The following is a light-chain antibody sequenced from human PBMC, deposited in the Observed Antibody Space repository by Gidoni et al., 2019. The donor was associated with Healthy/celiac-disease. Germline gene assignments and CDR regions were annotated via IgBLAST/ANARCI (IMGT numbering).Light chain of an antibody. V-gene: IGLV2-11*01. CDR1: SSDVGGYKY. Sequence: QSALTQPRSVSGSPGKSVTISCTGTSSDVGGYKYVSWSQQHPGKAPKLMIYDVSKRPSGVPDRFSGSKSGNTASLTISGLQAEDEADYYCSSYAGSYTWVFGGGTKLTVL. CDR2: DVS. CDR3: SSYAGSYTWV. J-gene: IGLJ3*02.